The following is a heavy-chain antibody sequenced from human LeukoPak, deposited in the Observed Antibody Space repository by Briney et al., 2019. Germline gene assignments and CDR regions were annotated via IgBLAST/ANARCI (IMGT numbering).Heavy chain of an antibody. V-gene: IGHV4-39*07. CDR1: GGSISTSNYY. CDR3: ASLTGAGSGSDY. J-gene: IGHJ4*02. Sequence: SETLSLTCTVSGGSISTSNYYWSWIRQPPGKGLEWIGEINHSGSTNYNPSLKSRVTISVDTSKNQFSLKLSSVTAADTAVYYCASLTGAGSGSDYWGQGTLVTVSS. D-gene: IGHD3-10*01. CDR2: INHSGST.